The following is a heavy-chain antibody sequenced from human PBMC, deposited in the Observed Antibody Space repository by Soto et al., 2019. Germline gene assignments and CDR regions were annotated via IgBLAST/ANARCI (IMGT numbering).Heavy chain of an antibody. Sequence: QVQLMQSGTEVAKPGASVKVSCKTSGKTVGTYGLSWVRQAPGQGLEWMGWIVGDSGATIYAQKFQGRFTMYTDTSTKTAYMELRSLTSDDAALYYRARLAGYGSGSRRFDPWGQGTLVSVSS. J-gene: IGHJ5*02. D-gene: IGHD3-10*01. CDR3: ARLAGYGSGSRRFDP. CDR1: GKTVGTYG. CDR2: IVGDSGAT. V-gene: IGHV1-18*01.